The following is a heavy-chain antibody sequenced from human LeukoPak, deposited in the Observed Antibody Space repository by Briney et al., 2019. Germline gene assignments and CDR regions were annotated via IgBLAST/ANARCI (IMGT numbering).Heavy chain of an antibody. J-gene: IGHJ4*02. V-gene: IGHV3-30*03. Sequence: PGGSLRLSCAASGFTFSSYGMHWVRQAPGKGLEWVAVISYDGSNKYYADSVKGRFTISRDNSKNTLYLQMNSLRAEDTAVYYCATGDDSSGYYSEFDYWGQGTLVTVSS. CDR1: GFTFSSYG. CDR2: ISYDGSNK. D-gene: IGHD3-22*01. CDR3: ATGDDSSGYYSEFDY.